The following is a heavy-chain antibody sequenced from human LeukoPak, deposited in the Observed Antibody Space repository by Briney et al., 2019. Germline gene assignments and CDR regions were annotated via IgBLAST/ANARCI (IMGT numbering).Heavy chain of an antibody. CDR3: ASQDIVVVVGQDGWFDP. CDR2: ISSSSSYI. V-gene: IGHV3-21*01. CDR1: GFTFSSYS. D-gene: IGHD2-15*01. J-gene: IGHJ5*02. Sequence: GGSLRLSCAASGFTFSSYSMNWVRQAPGKGLEWVSSISSSSSYIYYADSVKGRFTISRDNAKNSLYLQMNSLRAEDTAVYYCASQDIVVVVGQDGWFDPWGQGTLVTVSS.